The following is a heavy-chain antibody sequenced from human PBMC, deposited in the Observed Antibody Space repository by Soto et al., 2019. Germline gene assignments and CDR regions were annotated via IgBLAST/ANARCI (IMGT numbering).Heavy chain of an antibody. J-gene: IGHJ6*03. CDR1: GFTFSSYW. D-gene: IGHD3-9*01. CDR2: IKQDGSEK. CDR3: ATSKEDDILTGYYIRSYYYYYYMDV. Sequence: GGSLRLSCAASGFTFSSYWMSWVRQAPGKGLEWVANIKQDGSEKYYVDSVKGRFTISRDNAKNSLYLQMNSLRAEDTAVYYCATSKEDDILTGYYIRSYYYYYYMDVWGKGTTVTVSS. V-gene: IGHV3-7*01.